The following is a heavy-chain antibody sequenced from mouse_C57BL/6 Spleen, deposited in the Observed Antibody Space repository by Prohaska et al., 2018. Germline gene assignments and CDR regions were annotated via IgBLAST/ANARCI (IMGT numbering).Heavy chain of an antibody. CDR2: IRVQSDNYAT. CDR3: TAPAWSSDD. J-gene: IGHJ2*01. Sequence: EVKLEESGGGLVQPGGSMKLSCVASGFTFSNYWMNWVRQSQENGLEWVAQIRVQSDNYATYYAESVKVRLSISRDDSKSRVYLQMNNLRAVDAGMYCCTAPAWSSDDWGQGTTLTVSS. V-gene: IGHV6-3*01. D-gene: IGHD1-3*01. CDR1: GFTFSNYW.